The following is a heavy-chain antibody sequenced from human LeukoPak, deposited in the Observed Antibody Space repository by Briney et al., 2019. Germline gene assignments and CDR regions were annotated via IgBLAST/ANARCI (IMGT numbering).Heavy chain of an antibody. V-gene: IGHV3-21*01. CDR1: GYTHSSYS. CDR3: ARDWSRPTDY. D-gene: IGHD3-3*01. CDR2: ISSSSSYI. J-gene: IGHJ4*02. Sequence: GGSLRLSCAPSGYTHSSYSRHSGSQAPGKGLEWVSSISSSSSYIYYADSVKGRFTISRDNAKNSLYLQMNSLRAEDTAVYYSARDWSRPTDYWGQGTLVTVSS.